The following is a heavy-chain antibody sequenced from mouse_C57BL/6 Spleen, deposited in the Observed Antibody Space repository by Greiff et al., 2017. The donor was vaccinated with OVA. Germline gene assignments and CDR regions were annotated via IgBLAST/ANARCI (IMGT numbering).Heavy chain of an antibody. CDR2: IDPEDGDT. V-gene: IGHV14-1*01. Sequence: EVKLQESGAELVRPGASVKLSCTASGFNIKDYYMHWVKQRPEQGLEWIGRIDPEDGDTEYAPKFQGKATMTADASSNTAYLQLSSLTSEDTAVYYCTTLFGDYDGGAWFAYWGQGTLVTVSA. CDR1: GFNIKDYY. J-gene: IGHJ3*01. D-gene: IGHD2-4*01. CDR3: TTLFGDYDGGAWFAY.